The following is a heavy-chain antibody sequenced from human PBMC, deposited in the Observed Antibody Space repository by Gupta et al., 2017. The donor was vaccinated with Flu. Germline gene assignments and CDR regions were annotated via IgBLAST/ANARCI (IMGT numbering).Heavy chain of an antibody. CDR1: GFTFSSSY. CDR3: ETVTSGC. CDR2: INPDGSST. V-gene: IGHV3-74*03. J-gene: IGHJ4*02. Sequence: EMQLVESGGGLVQPGGSLRLSCAASGFTFSSSYLQWVRQAPGKGLVGVSRINPDGSSTTYAESVKGRFTISRDNTKNTLYLQINSLGDDDTAVYYCETVTSGCWGQGTLVTVSS. D-gene: IGHD4-17*01.